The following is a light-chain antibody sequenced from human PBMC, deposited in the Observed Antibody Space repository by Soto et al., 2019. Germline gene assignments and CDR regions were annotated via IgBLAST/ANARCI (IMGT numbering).Light chain of an antibody. CDR3: QTSDSGLVGLI. Sequence: QSVLTQPPSASGTPGQRVAISCSGSSSNIGSNTVNWYQQFPETAPKLLIYRSSHRPSGVPDRFSGSKSGTSASLAITGLQTDDEAAYFCQTSDSGLVGLIFGTGTKVTVL. CDR2: RSS. CDR1: SSNIGSNT. J-gene: IGLJ1*01. V-gene: IGLV1-44*01.